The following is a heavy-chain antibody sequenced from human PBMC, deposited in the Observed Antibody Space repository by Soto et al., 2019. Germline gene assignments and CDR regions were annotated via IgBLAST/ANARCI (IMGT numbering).Heavy chain of an antibody. CDR3: ARDRRDPNPFDL. D-gene: IGHD2-21*02. Sequence: NPSETRSLTCTVSGGSVRSGGYYWSWIRQAPEKRLEWVAYIFYSGSTNYNPSLQRRVTISVDTSKNQFSLKLSSVTAADTAVYYCARDRRDPNPFDLWGQGTMVTVPS. J-gene: IGHJ3*01. CDR1: GGSVRSGGYY. CDR2: IFYSGST. V-gene: IGHV4-61*08.